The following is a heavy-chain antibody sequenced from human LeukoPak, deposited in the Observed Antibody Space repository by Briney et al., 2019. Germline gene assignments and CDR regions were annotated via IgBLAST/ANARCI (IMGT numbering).Heavy chain of an antibody. V-gene: IGHV4-30-2*01. CDR1: GGSISSGGYS. D-gene: IGHD3-22*01. J-gene: IGHJ4*02. Sequence: SETLSLTCAVSGGSISSGGYSWSWIRQPPGKGLEWIGYIYHSGSTYYNPSLKSRVTTSVDRSKNQFSLKLSSVTAADTAVYYCARTGYYDSSAFYYFDYWGQGTLVTVSS. CDR2: IYHSGST. CDR3: ARTGYYDSSAFYYFDY.